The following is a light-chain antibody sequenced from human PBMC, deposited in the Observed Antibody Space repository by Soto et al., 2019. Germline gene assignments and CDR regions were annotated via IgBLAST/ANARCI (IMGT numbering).Light chain of an antibody. J-gene: IGKJ1*01. V-gene: IGKV3-15*01. Sequence: EIVMTQSPATLSVSPGERATLSCRASQSVSSNLAWYQQKPGQAPRLIIYGASTRATGIPARFSGSGSGTEFTLTISRLQSEDFAVYYCQQNNNWLRTFGQGTKVEIK. CDR2: GAS. CDR1: QSVSSN. CDR3: QQNNNWLRT.